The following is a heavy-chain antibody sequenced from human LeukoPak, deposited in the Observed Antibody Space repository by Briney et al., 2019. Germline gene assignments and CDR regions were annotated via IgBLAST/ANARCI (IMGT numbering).Heavy chain of an antibody. D-gene: IGHD3-22*01. CDR3: ARLLYYYDSSIYQRYFDY. Sequence: PGGSLRLSCAASGFTFSSYSMNWVRQAPGKGLEWVSIIYSGGTTHYADSVKGRFTISRDNSKNTLYLQMNSLRAEDTAVYYCARLLYYYDSSIYQRYFDYWGQGTTVTVSS. J-gene: IGHJ4*03. CDR1: GFTFSSYS. CDR2: IYSGGTT. V-gene: IGHV3-53*01.